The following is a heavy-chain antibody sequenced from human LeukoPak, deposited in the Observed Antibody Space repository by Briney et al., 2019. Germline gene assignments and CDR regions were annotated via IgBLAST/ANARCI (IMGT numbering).Heavy chain of an antibody. CDR2: IRSTANSYAT. J-gene: IGHJ3*02. CDR3: TVGGYRYGLDAFDI. Sequence: GGSLRLSCAASGFTFSDSALHWVRQASGKGLEWVGRIRSTANSYATAYDVSVKGRFTISRDDSRDTASLQMNNLKTEDTAVYYCTVGGYRYGLDAFDIWGQGTMVTVSS. D-gene: IGHD5-18*01. V-gene: IGHV3-73*01. CDR1: GFTFSDSA.